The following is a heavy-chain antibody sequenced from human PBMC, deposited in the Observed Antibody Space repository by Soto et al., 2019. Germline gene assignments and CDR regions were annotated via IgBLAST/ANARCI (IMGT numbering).Heavy chain of an antibody. V-gene: IGHV1-69*06. CDR1: GGSVNSYA. Sequence: SVKVSCKASGGSVNSYAISWVRQAPGQGLEWMGGIIPMSGRPNYSQKFQGRVTISADKSTSTVYIEVTAADTGVYYCASHPLNWSDADSWGQGVLVTVSS. CDR3: ASHPLNWSDADS. CDR2: IIPMSGRP. J-gene: IGHJ4*02. D-gene: IGHD1-1*01.